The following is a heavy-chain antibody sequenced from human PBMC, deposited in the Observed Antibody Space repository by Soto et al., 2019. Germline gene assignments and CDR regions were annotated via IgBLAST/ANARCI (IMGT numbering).Heavy chain of an antibody. CDR2: IYYSGST. CDR1: GGSISSSSYY. D-gene: IGHD6-13*01. Sequence: PSETLSLTCTVSGGSISSSSYYWGWIRQPPGKGLEWIGSIYYSGSTYYNPSLKSRVTISVDTSKNQFSLKLSSVTAADTAVYYCARRGSSSWYGYWGQGTLVNVSS. V-gene: IGHV4-39*01. CDR3: ARRGSSSWYGY. J-gene: IGHJ4*02.